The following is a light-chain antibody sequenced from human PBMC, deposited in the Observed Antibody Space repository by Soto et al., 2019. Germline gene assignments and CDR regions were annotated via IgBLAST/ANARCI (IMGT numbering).Light chain of an antibody. Sequence: DIQMTQSPSSLSASVGVTVTITCRASQGISNFLAWFQQKPGKAPKSLIYGASSLQSGVPSKFSGSGSDTGFTLTISSLQPEDSATYFCQQYHSYPVTFGGGTKVEIK. J-gene: IGKJ4*01. CDR1: QGISNF. V-gene: IGKV1-16*02. CDR3: QQYHSYPVT. CDR2: GAS.